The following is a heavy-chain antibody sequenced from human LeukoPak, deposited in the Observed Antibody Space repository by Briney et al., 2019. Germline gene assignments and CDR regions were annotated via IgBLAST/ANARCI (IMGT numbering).Heavy chain of an antibody. CDR1: EFTFSNYK. D-gene: IGHD3-22*01. Sequence: GGSLRLSCAASEFTFSNYKMNWVRQAPGKGLEWVSSIRSSSIYIYYADSVKGRFTISRDNDKNSLYLQMNSLRAEDTAVYYCAKDRDSYDSSGYYYESAEYFQHWGQGTLVTVSS. V-gene: IGHV3-21*04. CDR2: IRSSSIYI. J-gene: IGHJ1*01. CDR3: AKDRDSYDSSGYYYESAEYFQH.